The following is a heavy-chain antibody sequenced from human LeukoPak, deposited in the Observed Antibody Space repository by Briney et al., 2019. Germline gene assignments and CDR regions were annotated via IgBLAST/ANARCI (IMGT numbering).Heavy chain of an antibody. CDR3: ARMNYVSSGWGAPFDY. J-gene: IGHJ4*02. CDR2: IRSSGTGT. V-gene: IGHV3-48*04. D-gene: IGHD1-7*01. Sequence: GGSLRLSCAASGFTFSSFSMNWVRQAPGKGLEWVSYIRSSGTGTDYTGSVKGRFTISRDNAENSLYLQMNSLRAEDTAVYYCARMNYVSSGWGAPFDYWGQGTLVTVSS. CDR1: GFTFSSFS.